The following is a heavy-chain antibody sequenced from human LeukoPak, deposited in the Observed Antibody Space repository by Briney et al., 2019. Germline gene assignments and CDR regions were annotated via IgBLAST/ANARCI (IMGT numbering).Heavy chain of an antibody. CDR3: ATSAAYCLEY. Sequence: SGTLSLTCAVSGGSISSFDWWCWVRQPPGKGLEWIGEIHHNGGTNYNPSLKSRVTISEDKSKNQLSLQLTSVTAADTAIYYCATSAAYCLEYWGQGTLVTASS. V-gene: IGHV4-4*02. CDR2: IHHNGGT. CDR1: GGSISSFDW. J-gene: IGHJ4*02. D-gene: IGHD1-1*01.